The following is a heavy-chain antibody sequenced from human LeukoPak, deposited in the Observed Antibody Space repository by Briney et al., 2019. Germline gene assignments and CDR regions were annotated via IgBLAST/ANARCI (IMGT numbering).Heavy chain of an antibody. Sequence: GGSLRLSCAASGFTFSSYGMHWVRRAPGKGLEWVAVIWYDGSNKYYADSVKGRFTISRDNSKNTLYLQMNSLRAEDTAVYYCARDRGYYDSSVPFDYWGQGTLVTVSS. CDR2: IWYDGSNK. CDR1: GFTFSSYG. J-gene: IGHJ4*02. CDR3: ARDRGYYDSSVPFDY. D-gene: IGHD3-22*01. V-gene: IGHV3-33*08.